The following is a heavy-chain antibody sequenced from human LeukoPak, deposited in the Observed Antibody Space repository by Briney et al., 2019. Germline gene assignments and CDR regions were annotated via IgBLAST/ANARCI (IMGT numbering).Heavy chain of an antibody. CDR1: GYTFTSYG. V-gene: IGHV7-4-1*02. D-gene: IGHD3-10*01. Sequence: ASVKVSCKASGYTFTSYGISWVRQAPGQGLEWMGWINTNTGNPTYAQGFTGRFVFSLDTSVSTAYLQISSLKAEDTAVYYCARESRIWFGELVPFDYWGQGTLVTVSS. CDR3: ARESRIWFGELVPFDY. J-gene: IGHJ4*02. CDR2: INTNTGNP.